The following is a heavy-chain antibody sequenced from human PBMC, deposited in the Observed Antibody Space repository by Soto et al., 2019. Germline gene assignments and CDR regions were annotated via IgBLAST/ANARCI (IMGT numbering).Heavy chain of an antibody. V-gene: IGHV1-69*02. J-gene: IGHJ4*02. Sequence: QVQLVQSGAEVKKPGSSVKVSRKASGGTFSSYTISWLRQAPGQGLEWMGKIIPILGIANYAQKFQCIGTNTAYKSTSTAYTELSSLTSENTAVYYCARVGGYCGGDCYSYYFDYWGQGTLVTVSS. CDR1: GGTFSSYT. CDR2: IIPILGIA. D-gene: IGHD2-21*02. CDR3: ARVGGYCGGDCYSYYFDY.